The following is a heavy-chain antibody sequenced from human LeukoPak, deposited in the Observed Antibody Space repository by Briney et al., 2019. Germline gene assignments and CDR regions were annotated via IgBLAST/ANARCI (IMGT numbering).Heavy chain of an antibody. CDR3: ARGPNSNWSGLDF. Sequence: AGGSLRLSCTASGFSFSGHWMHWARQLPGKGLVWVSRISPTGSTTSYADFVKGRFTVSRDNAKNTLYLQVNNLRAEDTAVYYCARGPNSNWSGLDFWGQGTLLTVSS. V-gene: IGHV3-74*01. CDR2: ISPTGSTT. CDR1: GFSFSGHW. D-gene: IGHD6-6*01. J-gene: IGHJ4*02.